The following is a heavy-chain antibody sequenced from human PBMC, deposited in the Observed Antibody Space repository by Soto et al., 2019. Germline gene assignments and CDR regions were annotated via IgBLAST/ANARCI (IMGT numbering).Heavy chain of an antibody. CDR1: AYIFTDYH. CDR3: ARDARGTRGFDEMDI. D-gene: IGHD3-9*01. V-gene: IGHV1-2*02. Sequence: ASLKVACKASAYIFTDYHIHWVRQAPGRGLEWMGWINPNSGDTEYAQNFQGRVTMTRDTSFNLVYMEMSGLMSDDTAVYYCARDARGTRGFDEMDIWGQGTTVTVSS. CDR2: INPNSGDT. J-gene: IGHJ6*02.